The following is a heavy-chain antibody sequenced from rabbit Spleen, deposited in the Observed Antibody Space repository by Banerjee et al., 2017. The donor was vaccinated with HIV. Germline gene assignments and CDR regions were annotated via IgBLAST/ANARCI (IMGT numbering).Heavy chain of an antibody. CDR3: GRDHFTSNNAGYGMDL. CDR2: IDVGSSGRT. Sequence: QEQLEESGGGLVKPEGSLTLTCTASGFSLSSGYWICWVRQAPGKGLEWIACIDVGSSGRTYYASWAKGRFTISKTSSTTVTLQMTSLTAADTATYFCGRDHFTSNNAGYGMDLWGPGTLVTVS. CDR1: GFSLSSGYW. V-gene: IGHV1S45*01. D-gene: IGHD4-2*01. J-gene: IGHJ6*01.